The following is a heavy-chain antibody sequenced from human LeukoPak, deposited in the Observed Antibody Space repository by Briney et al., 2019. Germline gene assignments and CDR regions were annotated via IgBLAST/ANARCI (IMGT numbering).Heavy chain of an antibody. CDR2: IGGSGIRT. CDR3: AKDSHWILFDD. D-gene: IGHD2-2*03. CDR1: GFTFSNYA. Sequence: GGSLRLSCAASGFTFSNYAMSWVRQAPGKGLEWVSGIGGSGIRTYYADSVKGRFTISRDNSKNTLYLQMNSLKDEDTAVYYCAKDSHWILFDDWGQGTLVTVSS. V-gene: IGHV3-23*01. J-gene: IGHJ4*02.